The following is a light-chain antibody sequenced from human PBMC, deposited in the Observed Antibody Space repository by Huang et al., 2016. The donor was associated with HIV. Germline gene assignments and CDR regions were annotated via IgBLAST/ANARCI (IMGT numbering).Light chain of an antibody. CDR3: MQALRTPF. V-gene: IGKV2-28*01. CDR1: QSLLHSNGYNY. CDR2: LGS. J-gene: IGKJ4*01. Sequence: DIVMTQSPLSLPVTPGEPASISCRSSQSLLHSNGYNYLDWYLQKPGQPPQLLIYLGSNRASGVPDRFSGSGSGTNFTLKISRVEAEDVGVYYCMQALRTPFFGGGTKVDIK.